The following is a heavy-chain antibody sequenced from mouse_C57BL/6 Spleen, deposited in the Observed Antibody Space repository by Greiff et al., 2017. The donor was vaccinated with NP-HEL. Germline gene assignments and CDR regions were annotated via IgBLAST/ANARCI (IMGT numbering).Heavy chain of an antibody. V-gene: IGHV3-6*01. CDR1: GYSITSGYY. CDR3: ARDQDYDYDGRVYAMDY. Sequence: EVKVEESGPGLVKPSQSLSLTCSVTGYSITSGYYWNWIRQFPGNKLEWMGYISYDGSNNYNPSLKNRISITRDTSKNQFFLKLNSVTTEDTATYYCARDQDYDYDGRVYAMDYWGQGTSVTVSS. D-gene: IGHD2-4*01. CDR2: ISYDGSN. J-gene: IGHJ4*01.